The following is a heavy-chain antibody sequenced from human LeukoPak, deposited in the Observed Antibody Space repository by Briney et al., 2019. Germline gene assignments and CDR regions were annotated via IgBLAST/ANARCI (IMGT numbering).Heavy chain of an antibody. J-gene: IGHJ5*02. CDR2: IYYSGSI. CDR1: GGSISSYY. D-gene: IGHD4-11*01. CDR3: ARDLGVTRFDP. Sequence: SETLSLTCTVSGGSISSYYWSWIRQPPGKGLEWIAYIYYSGSINYNPSLKSRVTVSVDTSKNQFSLKLTSVTAADTAVYYCARDLGVTRFDPWGQGTLVTVSS. V-gene: IGHV4-59*01.